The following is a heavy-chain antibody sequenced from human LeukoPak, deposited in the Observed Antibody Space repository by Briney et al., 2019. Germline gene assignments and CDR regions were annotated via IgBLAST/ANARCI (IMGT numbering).Heavy chain of an antibody. D-gene: IGHD3-22*01. V-gene: IGHV3-30*18. Sequence: PGRSLRLSCAASGFTFSSYGMHWVRQAPGKGLEWVAVISYDGSNKYYADSVKGRFTISIDNSKNTLYLQMNSLRAEDTAVYYCAKDRDYYDSSSYYYFDYWGQGTLVTVSA. CDR3: AKDRDYYDSSSYYYFDY. CDR2: ISYDGSNK. CDR1: GFTFSSYG. J-gene: IGHJ4*02.